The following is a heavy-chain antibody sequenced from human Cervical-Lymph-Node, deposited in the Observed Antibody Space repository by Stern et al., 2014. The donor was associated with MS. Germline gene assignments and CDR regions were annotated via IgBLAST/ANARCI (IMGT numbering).Heavy chain of an antibody. J-gene: IGHJ4*02. CDR3: AILRTWEYYYHY. D-gene: IGHD1-26*01. Sequence: VQLVESGPGLVQPSGTLSLTCYVSGASISSSHWWSWVRQPPGKGLEWVGKIYSVGITKNTRSLKTRVTMSVDNAKNHFSLRWRSLTAADTAVYYCAILRTWEYYYHYWGQGSLVTVSS. CDR2: IYSVGIT. V-gene: IGHV4-4*02. CDR1: GASISSSHW.